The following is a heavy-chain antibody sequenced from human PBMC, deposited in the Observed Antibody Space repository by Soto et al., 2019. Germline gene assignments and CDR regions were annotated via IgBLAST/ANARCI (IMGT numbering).Heavy chain of an antibody. CDR1: GFTFSSYA. CDR3: AKVEGGYVWCDYYSYAMDV. Sequence: EVQLLESGGGLVQPGGSLRLSCAASGFTFSSYAMSWVRQAPGKGLEWVSAISGSGGSTYYADSVKGRFTISSDNSKNTLYPQKNGLRADATAVYDCAKVEGGYVWCDYYSYAMDVWGHGTTVTVS. D-gene: IGHD5-12*01. J-gene: IGHJ6*02. CDR2: ISGSGGST. V-gene: IGHV3-23*01.